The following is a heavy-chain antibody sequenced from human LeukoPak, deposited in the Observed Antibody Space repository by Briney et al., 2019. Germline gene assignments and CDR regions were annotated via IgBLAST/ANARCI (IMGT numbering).Heavy chain of an antibody. CDR3: ATKTLYGSGSYYQQSGYYYGMDV. V-gene: IGHV4-34*01. Sequence: SETLSLTCAVYGGSFSGYYWSWIRQPPGKGLEWIGEINHSGSTNYNPSLKSRVTISVDTSKNQFSLKLSSVTAADTAVYYCATKTLYGSGSYYQQSGYYYGMDVWGQGTTVTVSS. D-gene: IGHD3-10*01. CDR1: GGSFSGYY. CDR2: INHSGST. J-gene: IGHJ6*02.